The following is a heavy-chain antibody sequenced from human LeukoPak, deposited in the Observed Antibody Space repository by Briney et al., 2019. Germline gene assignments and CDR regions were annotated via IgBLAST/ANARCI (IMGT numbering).Heavy chain of an antibody. V-gene: IGHV1-2*06. J-gene: IGHJ5*02. CDR1: GYTFTGYY. D-gene: IGHD3-10*01. Sequence: ASVKVSCKASGYTFTGYYMHWVRQAPGQGLEWMGRINPNSGGTNYAQKFQGRVTMTRDTSISTAYMELSRLRSDDTAVYNCARDRHPLWFGDTRYNWFDPWGQGTLVTVSS. CDR2: INPNSGGT. CDR3: ARDRHPLWFGDTRYNWFDP.